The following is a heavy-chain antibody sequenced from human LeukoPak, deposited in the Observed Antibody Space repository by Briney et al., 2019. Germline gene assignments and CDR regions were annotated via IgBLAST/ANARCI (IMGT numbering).Heavy chain of an antibody. CDR3: ARASDCSSTSCSYYYYYYMDV. D-gene: IGHD2-2*01. Sequence: PSQTLSLTCTVSGGSISSGDYYWSWIRQPPGKVLEWIGYIYYSGSTYYNPSLKSRVTISVDTSKNQFSLKLSSVTAADTAVYYCARASDCSSTSCSYYYYYYMDVWGKGTTVTVSS. CDR2: IYYSGST. J-gene: IGHJ6*03. CDR1: GGSISSGDYY. V-gene: IGHV4-30-4*08.